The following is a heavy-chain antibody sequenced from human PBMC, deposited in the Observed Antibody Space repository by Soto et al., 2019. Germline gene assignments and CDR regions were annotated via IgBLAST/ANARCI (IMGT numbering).Heavy chain of an antibody. V-gene: IGHV4-59*08. Sequence: SETLSLTCTVAGGSISSYYWSWIRQPPGKGLEWIGYIYYSGSTNYNPSLKSRVTISVDTSKNQFSLKLSSVTAADTAVYYCARLRPDRDIDYWGQGTLVTVPQ. CDR1: GGSISSYY. CDR3: ARLRPDRDIDY. J-gene: IGHJ4*02. CDR2: IYYSGST.